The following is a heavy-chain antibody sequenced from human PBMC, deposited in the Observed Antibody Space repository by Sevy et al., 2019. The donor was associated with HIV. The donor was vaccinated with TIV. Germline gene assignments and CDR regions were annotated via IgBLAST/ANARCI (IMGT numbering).Heavy chain of an antibody. Sequence: GGSLRLSCAASGFTFSKYSMSWVREPPGKGLEWVSTLSFGCGEINHADSVKGRFTISRDNSKNSLYLQMNNLRAEDTAVYYCAREGCTKPHDYWGQGTLVTVSS. V-gene: IGHV3-23*01. CDR2: LSFGCGEI. CDR3: AREGCTKPHDY. J-gene: IGHJ4*02. D-gene: IGHD2-8*01. CDR1: GFTFSKYS.